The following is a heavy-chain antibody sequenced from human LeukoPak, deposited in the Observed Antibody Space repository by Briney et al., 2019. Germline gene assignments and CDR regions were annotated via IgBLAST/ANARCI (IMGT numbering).Heavy chain of an antibody. CDR1: GFTFSSFS. D-gene: IGHD3-10*01. J-gene: IGHJ4*02. Sequence: GGSLRLSCAASGFTFSSFSMNWVRQAPGKGLEWVSFIGTTSSGIYYADSVKGRFTISRDNAKSSLYLQMNSMRDEDTAVYYCARAYYASGSFYNDYWGQGTLVTVSS. CDR2: IGTTSSGI. V-gene: IGHV3-48*02. CDR3: ARAYYASGSFYNDY.